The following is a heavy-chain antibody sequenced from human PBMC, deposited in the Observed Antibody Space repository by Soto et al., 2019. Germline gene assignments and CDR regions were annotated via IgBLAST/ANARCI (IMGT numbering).Heavy chain of an antibody. V-gene: IGHV4-59*01. CDR3: ATQGARPHNWFDP. CDR1: GGSISSYY. Sequence: PSETLSLTCTVSGGSISSYYWSWIRQPPGKGLEWIGYIYYSGSTNYNPSLKSRVTISVDTSKNQFSLKLSSVTAADTAVYYCATQGARPHNWFDPWGQGTLVTVSS. J-gene: IGHJ5*02. CDR2: IYYSGST. D-gene: IGHD1-26*01.